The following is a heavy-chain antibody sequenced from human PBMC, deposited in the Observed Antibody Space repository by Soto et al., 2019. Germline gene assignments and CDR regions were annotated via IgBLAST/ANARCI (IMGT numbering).Heavy chain of an antibody. Sequence: PSETLSLTCAVYGGSFSGYYWSWIRQPPGKGLEWIGEINHSGSTNYNPSLKSRVTISVDTSKNQFSLKLSSVTAADTAVYYCARAHPPRITIFGVVGFNWFDPWGQGTLVTVSS. J-gene: IGHJ5*02. D-gene: IGHD3-3*01. CDR2: INHSGST. CDR1: GGSFSGYY. V-gene: IGHV4-34*01. CDR3: ARAHPPRITIFGVVGFNWFDP.